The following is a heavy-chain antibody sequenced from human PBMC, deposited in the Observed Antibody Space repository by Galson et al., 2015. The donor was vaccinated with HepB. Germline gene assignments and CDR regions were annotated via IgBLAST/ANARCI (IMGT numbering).Heavy chain of an antibody. CDR3: TRTGDYYGSEISY. CDR2: IRSNANSYAT. Sequence: SLRLSCAASGFTFSGSAMHWVRQASGKGLEWVGRIRSNANSYATAYAASVKGRFTISRDDSKDTAYLQMNSLKTEDTAVYYCTRTGDYYGSEISYWGQGTLVTVSS. V-gene: IGHV3-73*01. D-gene: IGHD3-10*01. CDR1: GFTFSGSA. J-gene: IGHJ4*02.